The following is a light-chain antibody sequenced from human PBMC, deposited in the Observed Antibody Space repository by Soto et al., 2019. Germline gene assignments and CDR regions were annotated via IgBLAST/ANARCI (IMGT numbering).Light chain of an antibody. V-gene: IGLV2-11*01. Sequence: QSALTQPPSVSGSPGQSVTISCTGTSSDVGGFNYVSWYQHHPGKAPKLMIYDVSKRPSGVPDRFSGSKSGNTASLTISGLQAEDEADYYCCSYAGGYTHYVFATGTRPPA. CDR1: SSDVGGFNY. CDR2: DVS. CDR3: CSYAGGYTHYV. J-gene: IGLJ1*01.